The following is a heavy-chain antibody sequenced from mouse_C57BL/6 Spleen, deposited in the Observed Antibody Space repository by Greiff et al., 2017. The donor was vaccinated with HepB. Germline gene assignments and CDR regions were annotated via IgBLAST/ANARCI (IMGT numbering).Heavy chain of an antibody. CDR1: GYTFTDHT. V-gene: IGHV1-78*01. Sequence: QVQLQQSDAELVKPGASVKISCKVSGYTFTDHTIHWMKQRPEQGLEWIGYIYPRDGSTKYNEKFKGKATLTADTSSSTAYMQLNSLTSEDSAVYFCALYYGSSYEGFAYWGQGTLVTVSA. CDR3: ALYYGSSYEGFAY. D-gene: IGHD1-1*01. CDR2: IYPRDGST. J-gene: IGHJ3*01.